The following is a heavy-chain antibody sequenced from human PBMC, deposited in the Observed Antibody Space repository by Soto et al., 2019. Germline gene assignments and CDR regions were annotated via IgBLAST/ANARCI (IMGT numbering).Heavy chain of an antibody. D-gene: IGHD4-17*01. Sequence: ASVKVSCKASGYTFTTYGISWVRQAPGQGLEWMGWISAYNGNTKYSQKLQGRVTMTTDTSTSTAYMELRSPRSDDTAVYYCARDLVTVTTLAYWGQGTLVTVSS. V-gene: IGHV1-18*01. J-gene: IGHJ4*02. CDR3: ARDLVTVTTLAY. CDR2: ISAYNGNT. CDR1: GYTFTTYG.